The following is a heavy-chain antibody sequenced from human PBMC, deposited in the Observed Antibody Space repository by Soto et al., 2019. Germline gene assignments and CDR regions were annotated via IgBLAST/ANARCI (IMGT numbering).Heavy chain of an antibody. CDR1: GFTFSSYA. Sequence: EVQLLESGGGLVQPGGSLRLSCAASGFTFSSYAMSWVRQAPGKGLEWVSAISGSGGSTYYADSVKGRFTISRDNSKNTLYLQMNSLRAEDTAVYYGAKGRVWFGASMDVWGQGTTVTVSS. CDR3: AKGRVWFGASMDV. J-gene: IGHJ6*02. V-gene: IGHV3-23*01. D-gene: IGHD3-10*01. CDR2: ISGSGGST.